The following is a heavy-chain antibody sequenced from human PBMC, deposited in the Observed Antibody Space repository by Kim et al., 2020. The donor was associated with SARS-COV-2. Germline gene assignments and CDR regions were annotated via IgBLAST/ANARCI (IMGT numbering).Heavy chain of an antibody. J-gene: IGHJ4*02. Sequence: YAGSVKGRYTIPGDNSKNTRYLQMNSLMAEDTAVYYCARRGYTAILYYFAYWGQGALVTVSS. D-gene: IGHD5-18*01. CDR3: ARRGYTAILYYFAY. V-gene: IGHV3-30*07.